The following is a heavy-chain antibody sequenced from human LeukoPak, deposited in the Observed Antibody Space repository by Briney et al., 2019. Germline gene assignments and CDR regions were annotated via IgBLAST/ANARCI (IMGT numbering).Heavy chain of an antibody. D-gene: IGHD3-9*01. J-gene: IGHJ4*02. Sequence: SETLSLTCTVSGGSISSYYWSWIRQPPGKGLEWIGYIYYSGSTNYNPSLKSRVTISVDTSKNQFSLKLSSVTAADTAVYYCATSQDYDILTGFDYWGQGTLVTVSS. V-gene: IGHV4-59*08. CDR1: GGSISSYY. CDR3: ATSQDYDILTGFDY. CDR2: IYYSGST.